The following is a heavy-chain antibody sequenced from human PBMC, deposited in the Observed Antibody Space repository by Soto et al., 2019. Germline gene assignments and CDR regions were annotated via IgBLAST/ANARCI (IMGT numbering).Heavy chain of an antibody. J-gene: IGHJ4*02. V-gene: IGHV3-48*02. Sequence: EVELVESGGGLVQPGGSLRLSCAASGFPFSNYSMSWVRQAPGKGLEWISYISASTLTTFYADSVKGRFTISRNTAPNSLYLQMNSLRDEDTAVYYCARAPQLVAPAATGFDSWGQGTLVTVSS. CDR1: GFPFSNYS. CDR3: ARAPQLVAPAATGFDS. CDR2: ISASTLTT. D-gene: IGHD2-2*01.